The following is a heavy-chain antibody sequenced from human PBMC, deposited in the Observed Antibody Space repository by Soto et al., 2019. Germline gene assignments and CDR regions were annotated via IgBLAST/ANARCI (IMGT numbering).Heavy chain of an antibody. CDR2: IDPSDSYN. Sequence: GESLKISCKGSEYSFTSYCISGVRQLPGKGVGWVGRIDPSDSYNNYSPYFQGHVTISADKSISTAYLEWSSLKATDTAMYYCARLDCSSTSCYSFNYYYGMDVWGQGTTVTVSS. CDR3: ARLDCSSTSCYSFNYYYGMDV. V-gene: IGHV5-10-1*01. J-gene: IGHJ6*02. D-gene: IGHD2-2*02. CDR1: EYSFTSYC.